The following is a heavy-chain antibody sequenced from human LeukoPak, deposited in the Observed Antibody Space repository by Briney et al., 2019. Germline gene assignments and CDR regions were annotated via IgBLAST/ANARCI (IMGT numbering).Heavy chain of an antibody. J-gene: IGHJ4*02. V-gene: IGHV4-59*01. D-gene: IGHD1-26*01. Sequence: PSETLSLTCTVSGFSISSYYWSWIRQPPGKGLELIGYIYYTGSTNYNPSLKSRVTISLDPSKNQFSLKLSSVTAADTAVYYCSRPESGSSLSCFDYWGQGTLATVSS. CDR3: SRPESGSSLSCFDY. CDR1: GFSISSYY. CDR2: IYYTGST.